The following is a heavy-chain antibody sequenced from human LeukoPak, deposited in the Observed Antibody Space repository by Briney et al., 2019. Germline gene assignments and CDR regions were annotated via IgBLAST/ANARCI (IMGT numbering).Heavy chain of an antibody. CDR2: IKGKTAAGAP. D-gene: IGHD3-3*01. CDR1: GFTFTSAW. V-gene: IGHV3-15*01. Sequence: GGSLRLSCAASGFTFTSAWMSWVRQAPGKGLEWVGRIKGKTAAGAPDYVASVKGRFPISRDDSKNTLFLQMNSLKTEDTAVYYCITGDYDFWSGFYSPNHYFDYWGQGTLVTVSS. J-gene: IGHJ4*02. CDR3: ITGDYDFWSGFYSPNHYFDY.